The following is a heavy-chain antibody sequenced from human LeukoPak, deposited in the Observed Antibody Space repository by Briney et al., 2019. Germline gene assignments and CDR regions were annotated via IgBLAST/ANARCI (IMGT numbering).Heavy chain of an antibody. CDR3: ARDYGDYGNGAFDI. Sequence: PSETLSLTCTVSGGSISSYYWSWIRQPPGKGLEWIGYIYHSGSTYYNPSLKSRVTISVDRSKNQFSLKLSSVTAADTAVYYCARDYGDYGNGAFDIWGQGTMVTVSS. V-gene: IGHV4-59*12. J-gene: IGHJ3*02. CDR2: IYHSGST. CDR1: GGSISSYY. D-gene: IGHD4-17*01.